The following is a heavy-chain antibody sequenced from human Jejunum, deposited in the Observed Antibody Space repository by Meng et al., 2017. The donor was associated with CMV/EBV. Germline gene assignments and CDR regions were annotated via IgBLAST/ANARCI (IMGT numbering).Heavy chain of an antibody. CDR3: ARDTFARRNGMDV. CDR1: GASITDAY. V-gene: IGHV4-59*01. Sequence: VSGASITDAYWAWIRQTPGKGLEWIGYVYHSGTTHYNPSLKSRVAISVDTSKNQFSLRLNSVTAADTALYYCARDTFARRNGMDVWGQGITVTVSS. J-gene: IGHJ6*02. CDR2: VYHSGTT.